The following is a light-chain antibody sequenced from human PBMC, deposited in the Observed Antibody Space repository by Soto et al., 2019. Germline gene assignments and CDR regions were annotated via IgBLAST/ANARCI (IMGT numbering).Light chain of an antibody. CDR3: AAWDASRNGHV. CDR2: SDN. CDR1: SFNVGSNI. V-gene: IGLV1-44*01. J-gene: IGLJ1*01. Sequence: QSVLTQPPSASGTPGQRVTISCSGSSFNVGSNIVNWYRQLPGTAPTLLIYSDNQRPSGVPDRFSGSKSAASASLPISGLQPAEEADYYCAAWDASRNGHVFGTGTKLTVL.